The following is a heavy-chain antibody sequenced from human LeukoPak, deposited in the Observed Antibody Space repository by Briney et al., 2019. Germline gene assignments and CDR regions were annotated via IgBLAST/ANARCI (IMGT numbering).Heavy chain of an antibody. CDR3: ARVAWDGYFDY. CDR1: GGSISSDY. D-gene: IGHD3-3*02. V-gene: IGHV4-59*01. CDR2: FYHNGST. Sequence: PSETLSLTCTVSGGSISSDYWSWIRQPPGKGLEWIGYFYHNGSTNYNPSLESRVTISGDTSRNQFSLKLTSVTAADTAVYYCARVAWDGYFDYWGQGTLVTVSS. J-gene: IGHJ4*02.